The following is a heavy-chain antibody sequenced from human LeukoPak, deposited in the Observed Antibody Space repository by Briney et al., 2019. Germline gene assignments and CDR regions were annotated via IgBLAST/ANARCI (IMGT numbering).Heavy chain of an antibody. V-gene: IGHV3-23*01. CDR1: GFTFSSYA. Sequence: GGSLRLSCAASGFTFSSYAMSWVRQAPGKGLEWVSAISGSGGSTYYADSVKGRFTISRDNSKNTLYLQMNSLRAEDTAVYYCARTLLAYCGGDCPYDYWGQGTLVTVSS. CDR3: ARTLLAYCGGDCPYDY. CDR2: ISGSGGST. J-gene: IGHJ4*02. D-gene: IGHD2-21*02.